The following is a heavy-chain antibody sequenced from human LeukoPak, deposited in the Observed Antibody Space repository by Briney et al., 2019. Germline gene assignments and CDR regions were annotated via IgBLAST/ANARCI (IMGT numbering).Heavy chain of an antibody. CDR2: ISSSGSTI. J-gene: IGHJ3*02. Sequence: GGSLRLSCAASGFTFSDYYMSWIRQAPGKGLEWVSYISSSGSTIYYADSVKGRFTISRDNAKNSLYLQMNSLRAEDTAVYYCATPYYDFWSGSYKRGVRGADAFDIWGQGTMVTVSS. V-gene: IGHV3-11*04. D-gene: IGHD3-3*01. CDR3: ATPYYDFWSGSYKRGVRGADAFDI. CDR1: GFTFSDYY.